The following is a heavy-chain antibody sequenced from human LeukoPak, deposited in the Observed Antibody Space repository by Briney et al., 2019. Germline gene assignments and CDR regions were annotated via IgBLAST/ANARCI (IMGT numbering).Heavy chain of an antibody. D-gene: IGHD6-13*01. Sequence: PGGSLRLSCAASGFTFSSYEMNWVRQAPGKGLEWVSYISSSGSTIYYADSVKGRFTISRDNAKNSLYLQMNSLRAEDTAVYYCARDPKYSSSWSAYMDVWGKGTTATVSS. J-gene: IGHJ6*03. CDR2: ISSSGSTI. CDR3: ARDPKYSSSWSAYMDV. CDR1: GFTFSSYE. V-gene: IGHV3-48*03.